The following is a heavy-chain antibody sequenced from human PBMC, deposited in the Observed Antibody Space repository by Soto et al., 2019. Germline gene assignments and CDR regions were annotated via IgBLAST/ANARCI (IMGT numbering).Heavy chain of an antibody. CDR3: AISSVAAAGFDY. D-gene: IGHD6-13*01. Sequence: GESLKISCKGSGYRFTSYWIGWLRQMPGKGLEWMGIFFPGDSDTRYSPSFQGQVTISVDRSISTAYLEWSSLKASDTATYYCAISSVAAAGFDYWGQGTPVTVSS. CDR2: FFPGDSDT. CDR1: GYRFTSYW. J-gene: IGHJ4*02. V-gene: IGHV5-51*01.